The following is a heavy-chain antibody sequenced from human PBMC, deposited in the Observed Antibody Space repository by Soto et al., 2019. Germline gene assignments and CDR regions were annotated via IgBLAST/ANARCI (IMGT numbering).Heavy chain of an antibody. J-gene: IGHJ4*02. D-gene: IGHD3-10*01. CDR2: ISGSGAVT. CDR3: AKASLWFVEDLTGY. Sequence: EVQLLESGGDLIQPGGSLRLSCAASGFTFSYYAMNWVRQAPGKGLEGVSGISGSGAVTYYADSVKGRFTVSRDNSKNTLYLQMNRLRVEDTAVYYCAKASLWFVEDLTGYWGQGTLVTVPS. V-gene: IGHV3-23*01. CDR1: GFTFSYYA.